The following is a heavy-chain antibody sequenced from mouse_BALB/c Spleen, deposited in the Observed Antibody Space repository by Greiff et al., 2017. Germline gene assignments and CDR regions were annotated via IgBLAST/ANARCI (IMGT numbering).Heavy chain of an antibody. CDR2: ISDGGSYT. J-gene: IGHJ4*01. CDR1: GFTFSDYY. CDR3: ARGQSTMITTGAMDY. D-gene: IGHD2-4*01. V-gene: IGHV5-4*02. Sequence: EVMLVESGGGLVKPGGSLKLSCAASGFTFSDYYMYWVRQTPEKRLEWVATISDGGSYTYYPDSVKGRFTISRDNAKNNLYLQMSSLKSEDTAMYYCARGQSTMITTGAMDYWGQGTSVTVSS.